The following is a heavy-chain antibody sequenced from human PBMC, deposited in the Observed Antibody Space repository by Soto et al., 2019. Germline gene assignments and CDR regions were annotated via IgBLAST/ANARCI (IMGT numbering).Heavy chain of an antibody. D-gene: IGHD1-7*01. Sequence: SETLSLTCAVSGGSFTSNNWWTWVRQPPGQGLEWIGEIYRTGSTNYNPSLKSRVTISLDKSESQFSLKVTSLTAADTAVYYCASRDPGTSVDYWGQGTLVTVSS. CDR1: GGSFTSNNW. J-gene: IGHJ4*02. CDR2: IYRTGST. V-gene: IGHV4-4*02. CDR3: ASRDPGTSVDY.